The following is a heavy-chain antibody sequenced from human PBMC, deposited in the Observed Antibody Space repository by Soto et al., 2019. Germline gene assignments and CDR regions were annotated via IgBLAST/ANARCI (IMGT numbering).Heavy chain of an antibody. CDR2: MNPNSGTT. Sequence: GASVKVSCKASGYTFTSYDINWVRQATGQGREWMGWMNPNSGTTGYAQKFQGRVTLTRGTSISTAYMELSDLRSEDTAVYYCARGPSNSSGYKLYLDLWGQGTLVTVS. CDR1: GYTFTSYD. CDR3: ARGPSNSSGYKLYLDL. J-gene: IGHJ4*02. V-gene: IGHV1-8*01. D-gene: IGHD6-19*01.